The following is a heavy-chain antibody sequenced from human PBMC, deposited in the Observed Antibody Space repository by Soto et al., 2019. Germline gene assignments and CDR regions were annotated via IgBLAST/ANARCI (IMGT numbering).Heavy chain of an antibody. J-gene: IGHJ4*02. D-gene: IGHD1-1*01. CDR2: IIPIFGTA. CDR1: GGTFSSYA. CDR3: ARVSPWNDATAHDY. Sequence: VASVKVSCKASGGTFSSYAISWVRQAPGQGLEWMGGIIPIFGTANYAQKFQGRVTITADESTSTAYMELSSLRSEDTAVYYCARVSPWNDATAHDYWGQGTLVTVSS. V-gene: IGHV1-69*13.